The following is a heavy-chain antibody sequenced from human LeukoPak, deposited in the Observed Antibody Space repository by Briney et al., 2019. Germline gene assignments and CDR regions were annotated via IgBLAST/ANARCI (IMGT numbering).Heavy chain of an antibody. D-gene: IGHD3-3*01. CDR3: AKDYDFWSGPDAFDI. CDR2: IRYDGSNK. CDR1: GFTFSSYG. V-gene: IGHV3-30*02. J-gene: IGHJ3*02. Sequence: PGGSLRLSCAASGFTFSSYGMHWVRQAPGKGREWVAFIRYDGSNKYYADSVKGRFTISRDNSKNTLYLQMNSLRAEDTAVYYCAKDYDFWSGPDAFDIWGQGTMVTVSS.